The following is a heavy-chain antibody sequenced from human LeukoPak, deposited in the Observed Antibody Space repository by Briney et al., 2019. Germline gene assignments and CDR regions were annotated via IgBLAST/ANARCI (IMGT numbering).Heavy chain of an antibody. V-gene: IGHV3-23*01. CDR1: EFTFSSYN. Sequence: EGSLRLSCAASEFTFSSYNMNWVRQAPGKGLEWVSAISGSGGSTYYADSVKGRFTISRDNSKNTLYLQMNSLRAEDTAVYYCAKDQNPAKYCSSTSCYSFDPRGQGTLVTVSS. J-gene: IGHJ5*02. D-gene: IGHD2-2*01. CDR3: AKDQNPAKYCSSTSCYSFDP. CDR2: ISGSGGST.